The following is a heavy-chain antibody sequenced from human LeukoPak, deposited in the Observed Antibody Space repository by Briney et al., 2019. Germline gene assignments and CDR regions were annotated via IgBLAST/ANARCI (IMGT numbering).Heavy chain of an antibody. V-gene: IGHV4-59*11. J-gene: IGHJ6*03. Sequence: SDTLSLTCTVSDGPIRSHYWTWIRQSPVKGLEWIGDISNSGSTKYNPSLQSRVTISIDTSKSQFSPRLSSVTAADTAVYYCGRDALVVYFSYYYIDVWGKGITVTVSS. CDR1: DGPIRSHY. CDR3: GRDALVVYFSYYYIDV. CDR2: ISNSGST. D-gene: IGHD2-15*01.